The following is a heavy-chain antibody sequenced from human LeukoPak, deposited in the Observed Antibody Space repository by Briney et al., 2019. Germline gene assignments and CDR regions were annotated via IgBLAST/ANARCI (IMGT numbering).Heavy chain of an antibody. V-gene: IGHV3-74*01. Sequence: QAGGSLRLSCAASGFTFRSYWMNWVRQAPGKGLVWVSRINGDGSSANYADSVKGRFTVSRDSARNTLYLQMNSLRAEDTAVYYCARERIHGMDVWGQGTTVTVSS. CDR3: ARERIHGMDV. CDR2: INGDGSSA. J-gene: IGHJ6*02. CDR1: GFTFRSYW. D-gene: IGHD2-15*01.